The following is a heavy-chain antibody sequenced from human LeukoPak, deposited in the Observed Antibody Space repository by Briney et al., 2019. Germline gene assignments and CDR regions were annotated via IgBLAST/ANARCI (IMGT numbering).Heavy chain of an antibody. J-gene: IGHJ3*02. CDR3: AKDGEWEYTLHAFDI. CDR1: GFTFSSFA. Sequence: LSGGSLRLSCAASGFTFSSFAMHWVRQAPGKGLEWVALISYDGSNTYFADSVKGRFTISLDYPKNTLYLQMNSLRAEDTAVYYCAKDGEWEYTLHAFDIWGQGTMVTVSS. V-gene: IGHV3-30*04. D-gene: IGHD1-26*01. CDR2: ISYDGSNT.